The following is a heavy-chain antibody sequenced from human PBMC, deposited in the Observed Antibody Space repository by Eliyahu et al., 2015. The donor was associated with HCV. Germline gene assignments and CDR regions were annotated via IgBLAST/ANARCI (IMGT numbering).Heavy chain of an antibody. Sequence: QVHLVESGGGVVQPGTSLRLSCEVSGFTFSSYAMHWVRQAPGKGLEWVAVMSSDGNNKYYADSVKGRFTISRDTSKNTLFLQMSSLRVEDTAMYYCATGHSSSSYSSSELWGQGTLVTVSS. J-gene: IGHJ4*02. V-gene: IGHV3-30-3*01. CDR3: ATGHSSSSYSSSEL. D-gene: IGHD6-13*01. CDR2: MSSDGNNK. CDR1: GFTFSSYA.